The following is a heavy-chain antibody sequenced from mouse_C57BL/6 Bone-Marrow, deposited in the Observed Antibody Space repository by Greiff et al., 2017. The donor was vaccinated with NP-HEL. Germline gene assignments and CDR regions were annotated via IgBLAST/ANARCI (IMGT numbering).Heavy chain of an antibody. CDR3: ARRDYYGSSTY. CDR2: INPNNGGT. D-gene: IGHD1-1*01. J-gene: IGHJ2*01. Sequence: VQLQQSGPELVKPGASVKISCKASGYTFTDYYMNWVKQSHGKSLEWIGDINPNNGGTSYNQKFKGKATLTVDKSSSTAYMELRSLTSEDSAVYYCARRDYYGSSTYWGQGTTLTVSS. CDR1: GYTFTDYY. V-gene: IGHV1-26*01.